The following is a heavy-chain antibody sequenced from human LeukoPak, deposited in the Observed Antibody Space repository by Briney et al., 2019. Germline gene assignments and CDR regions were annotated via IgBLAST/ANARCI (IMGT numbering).Heavy chain of an antibody. CDR3: AADSSFGY. CDR2: IYSGGST. Sequence: PGGSLRLSCAASGSAPGFTVSRNYMSWVRQAPGKGLEWVSVIYSGGSTYYADSVKGRFTISRDNSKNTLYLQMNSLRAEDTAVYYCAADSSFGYWGQGTLVTVSS. V-gene: IGHV3-66*01. J-gene: IGHJ4*02. D-gene: IGHD2-2*01. CDR1: GFTVSRNY.